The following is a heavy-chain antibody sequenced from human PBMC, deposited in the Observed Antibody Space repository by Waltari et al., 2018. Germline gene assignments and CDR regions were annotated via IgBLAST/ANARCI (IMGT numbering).Heavy chain of an antibody. D-gene: IGHD7-27*01. Sequence: QVQLVQAGAEVKKPGASVKVSCKASGYTFTSYAMHWVRQAPGQRLEWMGWINAGNGNTKYSQKFQGRVTITRDTSASTAYMELSSLRSEDTAVYYCARDTPTGEFDYWGQGTLVTVSS. CDR2: INAGNGNT. J-gene: IGHJ4*02. CDR3: ARDTPTGEFDY. CDR1: GYTFTSYA. V-gene: IGHV1-3*01.